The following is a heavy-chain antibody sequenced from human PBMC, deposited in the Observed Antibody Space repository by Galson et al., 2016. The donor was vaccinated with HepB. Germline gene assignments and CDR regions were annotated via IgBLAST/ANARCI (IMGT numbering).Heavy chain of an antibody. D-gene: IGHD3-3*01. Sequence: SLRLSCAGSGFTFDNYAMSWFRQAPGKGLDWVGFIRSNSYGGTTEYAASVKGSFTISRDDSQSIVYLQINSLKTEDTAVYYCSRVVGLDYDFWSGYPDFDYWGQGALVTVSS. CDR1: GFTFDNYA. J-gene: IGHJ4*02. CDR2: IRSNSYGGTT. V-gene: IGHV3-49*03. CDR3: SRVVGLDYDFWSGYPDFDY.